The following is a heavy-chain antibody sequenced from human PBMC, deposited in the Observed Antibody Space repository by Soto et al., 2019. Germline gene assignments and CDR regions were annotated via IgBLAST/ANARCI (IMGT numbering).Heavy chain of an antibody. CDR3: ARDRVDCSSTSCPNFDY. D-gene: IGHD2-2*01. J-gene: IGHJ4*02. CDR1: GGTFSSYT. Sequence: SVKVACKASGGTFSSYTISWVRQAPGQGLEWMGRIIPILGIANYAQKFQGRVTITADKSTSTAYMELTSLRSEDTAVYYCARDRVDCSSTSCPNFDYWGQGPLVTVSS. CDR2: IIPILGIA. V-gene: IGHV1-69*04.